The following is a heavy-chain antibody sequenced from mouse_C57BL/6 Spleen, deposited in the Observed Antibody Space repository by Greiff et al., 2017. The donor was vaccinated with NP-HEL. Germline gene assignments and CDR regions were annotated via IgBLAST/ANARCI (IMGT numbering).Heavy chain of an antibody. D-gene: IGHD2-3*01. Sequence: QVQLKQPGAELVRPGSSVKLSCKASGYTFTSYWMHWVKQRPIQGLEWIGNIDPSDSETHYNQKFKDKATLTVDKSSSTAYMQLSSLTSEDSAVYYCARSLYDGYSWYFDVWGTGTTVTVSS. CDR3: ARSLYDGYSWYFDV. J-gene: IGHJ1*03. CDR1: GYTFTSYW. CDR2: IDPSDSET. V-gene: IGHV1-52*01.